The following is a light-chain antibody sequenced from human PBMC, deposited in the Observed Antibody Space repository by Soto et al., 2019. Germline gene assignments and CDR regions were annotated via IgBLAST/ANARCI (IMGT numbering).Light chain of an antibody. V-gene: IGLV1-40*01. CDR1: SSNIGAGSD. J-gene: IGLJ2*01. CDR3: QTYDVSLSAGI. CDR2: GNS. Sequence: QLVLTQPPSVSGAPGQRVTISCTGTSSNIGAGSDVHWYQQLPGTAPRLLIYGNSNRASGVPDRFSDSKSGTSASLDISGLQAEDEADYYCQTYDVSLSAGIFGGGTQLTVL.